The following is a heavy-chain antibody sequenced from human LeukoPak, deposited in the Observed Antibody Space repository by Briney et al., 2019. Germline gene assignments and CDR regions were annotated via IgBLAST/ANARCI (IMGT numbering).Heavy chain of an antibody. CDR1: GFTFSDYY. J-gene: IGHJ3*02. CDR3: ARGWYYYGSSGYYYHDAFDI. CDR2: ISSSGSTI. V-gene: IGHV3-11*01. Sequence: GGSLRLSCAASGFTFSDYYMSWIRQAPGKGLEWVSYISSSGSTIYYADSVKGRFTISRDNDKNSLYLQMNSLRAEDMAVYYCARGWYYYGSSGYYYHDAFDIWGQKTMVTVSS. D-gene: IGHD3-22*01.